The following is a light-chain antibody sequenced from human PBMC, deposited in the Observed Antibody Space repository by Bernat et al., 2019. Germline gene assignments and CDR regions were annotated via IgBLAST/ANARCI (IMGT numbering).Light chain of an antibody. CDR2: EGN. J-gene: IGLJ2*01. V-gene: IGLV2-23*01. CDR3: SSYSSRSTLV. Sequence: QSALTQPPSASGSPGQSVTISCTGTSSDVGGYNYVSWYQQHPGKAPKIIIYEGNKRPSGVSNRFSGSKSGNTASLTLSGLQAEDEADYYCSSYSSRSTLVFGGGTKLTVL. CDR1: SSDVGGYNY.